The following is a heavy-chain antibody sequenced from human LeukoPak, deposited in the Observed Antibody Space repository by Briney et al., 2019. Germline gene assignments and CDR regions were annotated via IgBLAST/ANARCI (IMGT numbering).Heavy chain of an antibody. CDR1: GFTFSNYA. CDR2: LSYDVSQG. J-gene: IGHJ6*02. V-gene: IGHV3-30*04. D-gene: IGHD4-17*01. CDR3: ARDIYPDDYGDLNYGMDV. Sequence: QSGGSLRLSCAASGFTFSNYAMHWVRQAPGRGLEWVAVLSYDVSQGYYADSVKGRFTISRDNSKNTLYLQMNSLRAEDTAVYYCARDIYPDDYGDLNYGMDVWGQGTTVTVSS.